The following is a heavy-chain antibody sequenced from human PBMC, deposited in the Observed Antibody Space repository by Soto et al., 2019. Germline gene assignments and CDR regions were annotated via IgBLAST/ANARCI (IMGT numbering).Heavy chain of an antibody. CDR3: ARASLAYCTDGVCQSYYGMDV. J-gene: IGHJ6*02. CDR2: IYYSGRT. CDR1: GGSISIAGFY. D-gene: IGHD2-8*01. V-gene: IGHV4-31*03. Sequence: PSEPLSLTCTGSGGSISIAGFYWSWVRQFPGLDLEWIGYIYYSGRTHYNPSLKSRLTISVDTFKNQFSLKLSSITAADTAVYFCARASLAYCTDGVCQSYYGMDVWGQGTTVTVSS.